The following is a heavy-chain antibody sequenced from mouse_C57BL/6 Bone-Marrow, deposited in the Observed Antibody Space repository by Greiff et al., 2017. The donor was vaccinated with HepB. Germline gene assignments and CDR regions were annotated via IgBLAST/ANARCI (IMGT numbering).Heavy chain of an antibody. D-gene: IGHD1-1*01. CDR2: IDPANGNT. CDR1: GFNIKNTY. J-gene: IGHJ2*01. CDR3: ARGYYGSSYVYYFDY. Sequence: VQLQQSVAELVRPGASVKLSCTASGFNIKNTYMHWVKQRPEQGLEWIGRIDPANGNTKYAPKFQGKATITADTSSNTAYLQLSSLTSEDTAICYCARGYYGSSYVYYFDYWGQGTTLTVSS. V-gene: IGHV14-3*01.